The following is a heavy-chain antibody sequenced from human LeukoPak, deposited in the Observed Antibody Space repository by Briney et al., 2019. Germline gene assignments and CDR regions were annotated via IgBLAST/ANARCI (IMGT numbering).Heavy chain of an antibody. V-gene: IGHV4-34*01. J-gene: IGHJ4*02. D-gene: IGHD1-26*01. CDR1: GGSYSGYY. CDR2: INHSGST. CDR3: ARCGVGASRDYDY. Sequence: SETLSLTCAVYGGSYSGYYWSWIRQPPGKGLEWIGEINHSGSTNYNPSLKSRVTISVDTSKNQFSLKLSSVTAADTAVYYCARCGVGASRDYDYWGQGTLVTVSS.